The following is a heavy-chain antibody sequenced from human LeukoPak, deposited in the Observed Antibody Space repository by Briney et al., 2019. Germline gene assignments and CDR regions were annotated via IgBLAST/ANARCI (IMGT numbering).Heavy chain of an antibody. D-gene: IGHD3-10*01. CDR3: AKDDTMVRGVITSTFDY. CDR2: ISGSGGST. V-gene: IGHV3-23*01. Sequence: GGSLRLSCAASGFTFSSYGMNWVRQAPGKGLEWVSTISGSGGSTYYADSVKGRFTISRDNSKNTLYLQMNSLRAADTAVYYCAKDDTMVRGVITSTFDYWGQGTLVTVSS. J-gene: IGHJ4*02. CDR1: GFTFSSYG.